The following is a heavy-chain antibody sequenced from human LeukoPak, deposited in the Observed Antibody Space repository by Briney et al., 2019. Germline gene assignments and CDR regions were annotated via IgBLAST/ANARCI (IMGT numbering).Heavy chain of an antibody. V-gene: IGHV3-7*04. CDR3: ARVAYNSGWNIGH. CDR1: GFTFSAFG. CDR2: IKQDGSEI. D-gene: IGHD5-12*01. Sequence: GGSLRLSCAASGFTFSAFGMTWVRQAPGKGLEWVANIKQDGSEIYYADSVRGRFTISRDNAKNSLYLQMNSLRAEDSALCYCARVAYNSGWNIGHWGQGTLVTVSS. J-gene: IGHJ4*02.